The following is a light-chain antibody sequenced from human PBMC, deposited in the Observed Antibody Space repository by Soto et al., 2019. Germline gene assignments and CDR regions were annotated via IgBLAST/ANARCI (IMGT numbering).Light chain of an antibody. Sequence: EKVMTQSPATLSVSPGERATLSCRASQSVGIRLGWYQQKPGQAPRLIIYDASTRAGGIPARFSGSGSGTEFTLTISSLQSEDFAVYYCQQYNDWPTWTLGQGTKVDIK. V-gene: IGKV3-15*01. J-gene: IGKJ1*01. CDR2: DAS. CDR3: QQYNDWPTWT. CDR1: QSVGIR.